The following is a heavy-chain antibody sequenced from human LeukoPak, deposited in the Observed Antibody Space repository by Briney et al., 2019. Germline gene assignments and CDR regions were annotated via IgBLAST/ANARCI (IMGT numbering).Heavy chain of an antibody. D-gene: IGHD3-10*01. J-gene: IGHJ3*02. Sequence: GTSVKVSCKASGFTFTSSAMQWVRQALGQRLEWIGWIVVGSGNTNYAQKFQERVTITRDMSTSTAYMELSSLRSEDTAVYYCAAASIGELYDAFDIWGQGTMVTVSS. CDR2: IVVGSGNT. V-gene: IGHV1-58*02. CDR3: AAASIGELYDAFDI. CDR1: GFTFTSSA.